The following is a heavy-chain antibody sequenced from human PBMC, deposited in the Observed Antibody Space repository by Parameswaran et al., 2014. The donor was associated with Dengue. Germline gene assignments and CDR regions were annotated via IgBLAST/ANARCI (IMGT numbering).Heavy chain of an antibody. CDR1: GYTFTSYY. V-gene: IGHV1-46*04. Sequence: PGASVKVSCKASGYTFTSYYMHWVRQAPGQGLEWMGIINPSGGSTSYAQKLQGRVTMTRDTSTSTVYMELSSLRSEDTAVYYCARTPAFGYLRFLESTHGMDVWGQGTTVTVSS. CDR2: INPSGGST. J-gene: IGHJ6*02. D-gene: IGHD3-3*01. CDR3: ARTPAFGYLRFLESTHGMDV.